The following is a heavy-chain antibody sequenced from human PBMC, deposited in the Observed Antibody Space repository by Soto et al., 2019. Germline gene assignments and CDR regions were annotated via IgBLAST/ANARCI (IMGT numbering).Heavy chain of an antibody. D-gene: IGHD2-2*01. CDR1: GGSFSGYY. V-gene: IGHV4-34*01. Sequence: SETLSLTCAVYGGSFSGYYWSWIRQPPGKGLEWIGEINHSGSTNYNPSLKSRVTISVDTSKNQFSLKLSSVTAADTAVYYCASRSLGGYCSSTSCCFDYWGQGTLVT. J-gene: IGHJ4*02. CDR2: INHSGST. CDR3: ASRSLGGYCSSTSCCFDY.